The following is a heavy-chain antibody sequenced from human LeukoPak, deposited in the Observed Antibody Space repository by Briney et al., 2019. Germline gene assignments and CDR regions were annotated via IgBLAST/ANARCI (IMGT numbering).Heavy chain of an antibody. V-gene: IGHV3-30*02. CDR1: GLDVRPPR. D-gene: IGHD2-2*01. CDR2: IQTDGSDK. CDR3: AREGGTVVVGRFDY. J-gene: IGHJ4*02. Sequence: GGSLRLSCGASGLDVRPPRMHWVRQSTDVGLEWVTFIQTDGSDKYYAASVAGRFTISRDNSKNTVYLHMNSLRPDDTALYYCAREGGTVVVGRFDYWGQGTLVTVSS.